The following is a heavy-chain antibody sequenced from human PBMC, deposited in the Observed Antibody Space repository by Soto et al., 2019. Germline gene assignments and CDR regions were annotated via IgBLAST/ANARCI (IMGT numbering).Heavy chain of an antibody. D-gene: IGHD5-18*01. CDR3: ARVGYSYVYWFDP. Sequence: ASVKVSCKASVYTFTIYYMHCVRQAPGQGLEWMGIINPSGGSTSYAQKFQGRVTMTTDTSTSTAYMELRSLRSEDTAVYYCARVGYSYVYWFDPWGRGTLVTFSS. CDR1: VYTFTIYY. CDR2: INPSGGST. V-gene: IGHV1-46*01. J-gene: IGHJ5*02.